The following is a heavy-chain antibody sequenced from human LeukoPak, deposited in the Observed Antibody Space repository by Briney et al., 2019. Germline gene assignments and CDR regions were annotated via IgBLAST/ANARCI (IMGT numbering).Heavy chain of an antibody. CDR2: INTDGGFT. V-gene: IGHV3-74*01. CDR1: GFIFSDYW. CDR3: AREAKVGGALQY. J-gene: IGHJ4*02. Sequence: GGSLRLSCAASGFIFSDYWMHWVRQAPGKGLVWVSRINTDGGFTRYADSVQGRFIISRDTAKNTLFLQMNSLRAEDTAAYYCAREAKVGGALQYWGQGILVTVSS. D-gene: IGHD1-26*01.